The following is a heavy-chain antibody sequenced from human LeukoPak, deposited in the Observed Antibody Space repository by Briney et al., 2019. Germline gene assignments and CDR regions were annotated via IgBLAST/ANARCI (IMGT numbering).Heavy chain of an antibody. V-gene: IGHV3-23*01. Sequence: QTGGTLRLSCAASGFTFSSYGMSWVRQAPGKGLEWVSAISGSGGSTYYADSVKGRFTISRDNSKNTLYLQMNSLRAEDTAVYYCAKEPPRSGYYYERFGYWGQGTLVTVSS. CDR2: ISGSGGST. CDR3: AKEPPRSGYYYERFGY. D-gene: IGHD3-22*01. CDR1: GFTFSSYG. J-gene: IGHJ4*02.